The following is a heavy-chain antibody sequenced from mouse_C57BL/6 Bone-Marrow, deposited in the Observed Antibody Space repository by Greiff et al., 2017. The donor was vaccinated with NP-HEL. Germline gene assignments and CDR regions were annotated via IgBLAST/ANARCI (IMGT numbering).Heavy chain of an antibody. CDR2: INPSSGYT. D-gene: IGHD2-3*01. CDR1: GYTFTSYR. J-gene: IGHJ2*01. Sequence: QVQLKQSGAELAKPGASVKLSCKASGYTFTSYRMHWVKQRPGQGLEWIGYINPSSGYTKYNQKFKDKATLTADKSSSTAYMQLSSLTYEDSAVYYCANDGTPMGYFDYWGQGTTLTVSS. CDR3: ANDGTPMGYFDY. V-gene: IGHV1-7*01.